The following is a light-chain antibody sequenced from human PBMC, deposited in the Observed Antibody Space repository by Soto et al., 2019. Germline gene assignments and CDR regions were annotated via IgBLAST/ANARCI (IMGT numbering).Light chain of an antibody. CDR1: QSVSSK. J-gene: IGKJ5*01. V-gene: IGKV3D-15*01. CDR2: GAS. Sequence: ETVMTQSPATLSVSPGERATLSCWASQSVSSKLAWYQQKPGQAPRLLIYGASTRATGIPARFSGSGSGTDFTLTISSLQPDDFATYYCQQRSNWPITFGQGTRLEIK. CDR3: QQRSNWPIT.